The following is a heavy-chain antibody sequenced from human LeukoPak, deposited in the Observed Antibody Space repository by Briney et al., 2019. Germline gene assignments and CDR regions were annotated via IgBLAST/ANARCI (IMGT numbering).Heavy chain of an antibody. D-gene: IGHD2-2*02. CDR1: GFTFSSYA. CDR2: ISGSGGST. Sequence: PGGSLRLSCAASGFTFSSYAMSWVRQAPGKGLEWVSAISGSGGSTYYADSVKGRLTISRDNSKNTLYLQMNSLRAEDTAVYYCAKGLYCSSTSCYRGYFQHWGQGTLVTVSS. V-gene: IGHV3-23*01. J-gene: IGHJ1*01. CDR3: AKGLYCSSTSCYRGYFQH.